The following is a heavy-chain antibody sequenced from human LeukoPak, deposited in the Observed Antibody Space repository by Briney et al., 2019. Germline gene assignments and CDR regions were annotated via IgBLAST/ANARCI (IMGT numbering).Heavy chain of an antibody. CDR2: ISYDGSNK. J-gene: IGHJ4*02. CDR3: AKGGLDGSSSWWSFDY. V-gene: IGHV3-30*18. CDR1: GFTFSSYG. Sequence: PGGSLRLSCAASGFTFSSYGMHWVRQAPGKRLEWVAVISYDGSNKYYADSVKGRFTISRDNSKNTLYLQMNSLRAEDTAVYYCAKGGLDGSSSWWSFDYWGQGTLVTVSS. D-gene: IGHD6-13*01.